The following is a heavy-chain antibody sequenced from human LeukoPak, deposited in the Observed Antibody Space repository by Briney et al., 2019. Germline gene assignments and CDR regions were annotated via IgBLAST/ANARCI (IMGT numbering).Heavy chain of an antibody. J-gene: IGHJ5*02. CDR3: TRLADIVVVPAGT. Sequence: PGGSLRLSCAASGFTFSGPAIHWVRQASGKGLEWVGRIRSKANSYATAYAASVKSRFTISRDDSKNTAYLQMNSLKTEDTAVYYCTRLADIVVVPAGTWGQGTLVTVSS. CDR1: GFTFSGPA. CDR2: IRSKANSYAT. V-gene: IGHV3-73*01. D-gene: IGHD2-2*01.